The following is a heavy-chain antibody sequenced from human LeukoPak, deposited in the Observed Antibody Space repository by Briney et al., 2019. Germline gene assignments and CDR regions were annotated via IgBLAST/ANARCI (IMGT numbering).Heavy chain of an antibody. CDR3: AREYSNGWYVFDY. CDR1: GGSINDYF. V-gene: IGHV4-4*07. D-gene: IGHD6-19*01. CDR2: VFTSGST. Sequence: SETLSLTCTVSGGSINDYFWSWIRQPAGKGLQWIRRVFTSGSTNYNPSLKSRVTMSIDTSKNQCSLRLTSVTAADTAMYYCAREYSNGWYVFDYWGQGTLVTVSS. J-gene: IGHJ4*02.